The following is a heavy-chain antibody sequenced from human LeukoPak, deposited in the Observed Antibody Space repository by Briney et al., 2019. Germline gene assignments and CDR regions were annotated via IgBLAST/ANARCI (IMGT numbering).Heavy chain of an antibody. V-gene: IGHV3-30*04. J-gene: IGHJ4*02. CDR1: GFTFSSYA. CDR3: ARDLNDYGDCAGDY. D-gene: IGHD4-17*01. Sequence: GRSLRLSCAASGFTFSSYAMHWVRQAPGKGLEWVAVISYDGSNKYYADSVKGRFTISRDNSKNTLYLQMNSLRAEDTAVYYCARDLNDYGDCAGDYWGQGTLVTVSS. CDR2: ISYDGSNK.